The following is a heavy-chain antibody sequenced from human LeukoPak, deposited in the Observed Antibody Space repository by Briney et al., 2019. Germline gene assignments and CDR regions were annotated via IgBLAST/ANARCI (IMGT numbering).Heavy chain of an antibody. CDR3: AKVARASWVDAFDI. D-gene: IGHD6-6*01. CDR2: ISGSGGST. J-gene: IGHJ3*02. CDR1: GVTFSSYA. Sequence: GGSLRLSCAASGVTFSSYAMSWVRQAPGAGGGWVSAISGSGGSTYYADSVKGRFTISRDNSKNTLYLQMNSLRAEDTAVYYCAKVARASWVDAFDIWGQGTMATVSS. V-gene: IGHV3-23*01.